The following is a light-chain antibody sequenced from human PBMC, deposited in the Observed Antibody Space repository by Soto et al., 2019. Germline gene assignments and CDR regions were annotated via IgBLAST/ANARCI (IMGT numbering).Light chain of an antibody. CDR1: QSVSSN. Sequence: EIVMTQSPATLSVSPGERATLSCRASQSVSSNLAWYQQKPGQAPRPLIYGASTRATDIPARFSGSGSGTEFTLTISSLQSEDFAVYHCQQYNNWSPLSFGGGTKVEIK. CDR2: GAS. CDR3: QQYNNWSPLS. J-gene: IGKJ4*01. V-gene: IGKV3-15*01.